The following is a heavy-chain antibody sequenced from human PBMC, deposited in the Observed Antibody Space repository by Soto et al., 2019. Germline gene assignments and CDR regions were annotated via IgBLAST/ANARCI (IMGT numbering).Heavy chain of an antibody. V-gene: IGHV4-59*01. CDR3: ARLPAASSWFDH. Sequence: ASLSLTCTVCGGCIFSSYWTWIRQPPGKGLEWIGNVYYSGSTNYNPSLKSRITISVDTSKNQFSLNLSSVTAADTAVYYCARLPAASSWFDHWGQGTLVTV. J-gene: IGHJ5*02. CDR2: VYYSGST. CDR1: GGCIFSSY. D-gene: IGHD2-15*01.